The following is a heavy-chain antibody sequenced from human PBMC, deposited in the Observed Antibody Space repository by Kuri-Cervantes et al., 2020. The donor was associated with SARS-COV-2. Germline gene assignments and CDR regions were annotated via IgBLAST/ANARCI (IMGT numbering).Heavy chain of an antibody. CDR2: ISSSGSTI. CDR3: ARGDSSGYLYYFDY. CDR1: GFTFSSYE. J-gene: IGHJ4*02. D-gene: IGHD3-22*01. V-gene: IGHV3-48*03. Sequence: GGSLRLCCAASGFTFSSYEMNWVRQAPGKGLEWVSYISSSGSTIYYADSVKGRFTISRDNAKNSLYLQMNSLRAEDTAVYYCARGDSSGYLYYFDYWGQGTLVTVSS.